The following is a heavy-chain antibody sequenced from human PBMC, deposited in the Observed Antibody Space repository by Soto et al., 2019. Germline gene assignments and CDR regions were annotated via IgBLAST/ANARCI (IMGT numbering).Heavy chain of an antibody. J-gene: IGHJ1*01. CDR1: GYTFTSYA. V-gene: IGHV1-3*01. CDR3: ARSHLQYYYDSSGSQGYFQH. Sequence: ASVKVSCKASGYTFTSYAMHWVRQAPGQRLEWMGWINAGNGNTKYSQKFQGRVTITRDTSASTAYMELSSLRSEDTAVYYCARSHLQYYYDSSGSQGYFQHWGQGTLVTVSS. D-gene: IGHD3-22*01. CDR2: INAGNGNT.